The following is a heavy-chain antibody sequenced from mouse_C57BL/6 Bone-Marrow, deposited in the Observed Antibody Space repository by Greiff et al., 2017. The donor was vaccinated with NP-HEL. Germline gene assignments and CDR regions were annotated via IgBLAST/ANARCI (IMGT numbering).Heavy chain of an antibody. V-gene: IGHV1-49*01. D-gene: IGHD2-2*01. CDR1: YFAFMASA. CDR3: AGGYPIDGAMDY. Sequence: LQQSGAELVRPGSSVKLSCKASYFAFMASAMHWVKQRPGHGLEWIGSFTLYSDATEYSENFKGKATLTANTSSSTAYLELSSLTSEDSAVYYYAGGYPIDGAMDYWGQGTSVTVSS. J-gene: IGHJ4*01. CDR2: FTLYSDAT.